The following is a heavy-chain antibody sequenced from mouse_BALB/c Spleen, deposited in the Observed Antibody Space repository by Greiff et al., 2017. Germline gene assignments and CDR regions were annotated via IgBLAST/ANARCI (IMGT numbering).Heavy chain of an antibody. D-gene: IGHD2-1*01. CDR1: GFSLTSYG. Sequence: VQRVESGPGLVAPSQSLSITCTVSGFSLTSYGVSWVRQPPGKGLEWLGVIWGDGSTNYHSALISRLSISKDNSKSQVFLKLNSLQTDDTATYYCAKHDGNYVGDAMDYWGQGTSVTVSS. V-gene: IGHV2-3*01. CDR2: IWGDGST. CDR3: AKHDGNYVGDAMDY. J-gene: IGHJ4*01.